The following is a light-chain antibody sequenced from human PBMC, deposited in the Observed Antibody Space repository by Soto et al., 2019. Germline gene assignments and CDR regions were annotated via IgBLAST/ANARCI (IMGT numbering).Light chain of an antibody. CDR1: SSDVGSYNL. CDR3: CSYGGTRTEV. Sequence: LTQPASVSGSPGQSITISCSGTSSDVGSYNLVSWYQQHPGKAPKLMIYEGSKRPSGVSNRFSGSKSGNTASLTISGRRAEHEAEYYCCSYGGTRTEVFRGGTEVT. CDR2: EGS. V-gene: IGLV2-23*01. J-gene: IGLJ2*01.